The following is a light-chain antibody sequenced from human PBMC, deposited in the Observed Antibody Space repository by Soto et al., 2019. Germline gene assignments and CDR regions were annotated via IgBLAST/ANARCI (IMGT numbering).Light chain of an antibody. Sequence: EIVLTQSPATLSLSPGQRATLSCGASHTVSRTSLAWYQQKPGLAPRLLIYDTSTRATGIPDRFSGSGSGTDFTLTISRLEPEDSAVYYCQQYGGPLTFGGGTKVEIK. CDR2: DTS. CDR1: HTVSRTS. V-gene: IGKV3D-20*01. J-gene: IGKJ4*01. CDR3: QQYGGPLT.